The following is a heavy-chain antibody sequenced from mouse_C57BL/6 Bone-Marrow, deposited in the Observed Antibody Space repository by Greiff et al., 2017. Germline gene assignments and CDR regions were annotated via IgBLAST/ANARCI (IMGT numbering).Heavy chain of an antibody. D-gene: IGHD3-2*02. CDR1: GFSLTSYA. Sequence: VQGVESGPGLVAPSQSLSITCTVSGFSLTSYAISWVRQPPGKGLEWLGVIWTGGGTNYNSALKSRLSISKDNSKSQVFLKMDSLQTDDTARYYCARKRTAQATDYYAMDYWGQGTSGTVSS. CDR3: ARKRTAQATDYYAMDY. CDR2: IWTGGGT. J-gene: IGHJ4*01. V-gene: IGHV2-9-1*01.